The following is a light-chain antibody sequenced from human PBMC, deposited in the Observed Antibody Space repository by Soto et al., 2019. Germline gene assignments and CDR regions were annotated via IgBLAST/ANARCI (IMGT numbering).Light chain of an antibody. Sequence: QSVLTQPPSVSGAPGQKVTISCTGSSSNIGAGYDVHWYQQFPGTAPKLLIYGDSNRPSGVPDRFSGSKSGTSASLAITGLQAEDEAYYYCQSYDSSLSDSRIFGGGTKLTVL. CDR3: QSYDSSLSDSRI. V-gene: IGLV1-40*01. J-gene: IGLJ2*01. CDR2: GDS. CDR1: SSNIGAGYD.